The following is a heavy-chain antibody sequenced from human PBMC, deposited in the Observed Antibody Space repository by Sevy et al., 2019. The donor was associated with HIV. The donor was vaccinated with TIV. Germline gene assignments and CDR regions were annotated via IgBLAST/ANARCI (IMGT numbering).Heavy chain of an antibody. V-gene: IGHV3-7*03. CDR2: IKQDGSEN. D-gene: IGHD2-21*02. J-gene: IGHJ4*02. CDR3: ARDHPSTAPFDY. Sequence: GGSLRLSCAASGSTFSNFWMSWVRQAPGKGLEFVANIKQDGSENFYADSVKGRFTISRDNAKNSLFLQMNNLRVEETAVYYCARDHPSTAPFDYWGQGTLVTVSS. CDR1: GSTFSNFW.